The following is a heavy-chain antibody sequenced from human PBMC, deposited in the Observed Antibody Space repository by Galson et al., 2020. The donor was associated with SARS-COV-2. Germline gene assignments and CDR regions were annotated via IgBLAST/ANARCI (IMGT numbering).Heavy chain of an antibody. CDR3: VRDAAGGYNWFDP. J-gene: IGHJ5*02. Sequence: ASVKVSCKASGYTFTSYDINWVRQATGQGLEWMGWMNPNRGNTGYAQKFQGRVTMTRDTSITTAYMELSSLRSEDTAVYYCVRDAAGGYNWFDPWGQGTLVTVSS. CDR2: MNPNRGNT. CDR1: GYTFTSYD. V-gene: IGHV1-8*01. D-gene: IGHD6-13*01.